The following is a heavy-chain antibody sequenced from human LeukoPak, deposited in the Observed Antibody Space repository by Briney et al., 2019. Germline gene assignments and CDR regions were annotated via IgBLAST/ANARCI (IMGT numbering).Heavy chain of an antibody. CDR1: GFIVTKYY. J-gene: IGHJ4*02. Sequence: GGSLRLSCAASGFIVTKYYMRWVRRAAGKGLEWVSVIYSGGDTFHADSGKGRFILSRDISKNTLYLQMNSLRVDDTAVYYCTRDPDGWGQGTLVTVSS. CDR3: TRDPDG. CDR2: IYSGGDT. V-gene: IGHV3-66*01.